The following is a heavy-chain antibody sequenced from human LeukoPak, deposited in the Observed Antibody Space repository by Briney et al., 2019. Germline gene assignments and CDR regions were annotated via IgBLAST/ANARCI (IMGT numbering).Heavy chain of an antibody. CDR2: ISSSSSYI. CDR1: GFTFSSYS. Sequence: PGGSLRLSCAASGFTFSSYSMNWVRQASGKGLEWVSSISSSSSYIYYADSVKGRFTISRDNAKNSLYLQMNSLRAEDTAVYYCARVWSSGWSGIEYFDYWGQGTLVTVSS. D-gene: IGHD6-19*01. CDR3: ARVWSSGWSGIEYFDY. V-gene: IGHV3-21*01. J-gene: IGHJ4*02.